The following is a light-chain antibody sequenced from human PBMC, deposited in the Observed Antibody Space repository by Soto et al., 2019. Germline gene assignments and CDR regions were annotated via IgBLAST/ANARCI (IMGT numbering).Light chain of an antibody. V-gene: IGKV3-11*01. Sequence: IMLTHSPPTLSLSPGERATISCRASQSVSSYLAWYQQKPGQAPRLLIYAASNRATGIPARFSGSGSGTDFTLTISSLEPEDFAVYYCQQRSNWPPAITFGQGTRLEIK. CDR2: AAS. CDR3: QQRSNWPPAIT. CDR1: QSVSSY. J-gene: IGKJ5*01.